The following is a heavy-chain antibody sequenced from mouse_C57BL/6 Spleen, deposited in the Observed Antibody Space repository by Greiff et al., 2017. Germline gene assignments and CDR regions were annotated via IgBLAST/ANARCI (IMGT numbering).Heavy chain of an antibody. J-gene: IGHJ3*01. CDR2: IDPSDSET. V-gene: IGHV1-52*01. CDR3: AREERGLAD. CDR1: GYTFTSYW. Sequence: QVQLQQPGAELVRPGSSVKLSCKASGYTFTSYWMHWVKQRPIQGLEWIGNIDPSDSETHYNQKFKDKATLTVDKSSSTAYMQLSCLTSEDSAVYYCAREERGLADWGQGTLVTVSA.